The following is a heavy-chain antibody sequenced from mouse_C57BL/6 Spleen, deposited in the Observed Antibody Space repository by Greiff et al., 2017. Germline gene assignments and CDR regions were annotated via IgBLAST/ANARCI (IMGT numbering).Heavy chain of an antibody. Sequence: QVQLQQSGPGLVQPSQSLSITCTVSGFSLTSYGVHWVRQSPGKGLEWLGVIWSGGSTDYNAAFISRLSISKDNSKSQVFFKMNSLQADDTAIYYWARNADGGTALYYYAMDYWGQGTSVTVSS. V-gene: IGHV2-2*01. J-gene: IGHJ4*01. D-gene: IGHD1-2*01. CDR1: GFSLTSYG. CDR2: IWSGGST. CDR3: ARNADGGTALYYYAMDY.